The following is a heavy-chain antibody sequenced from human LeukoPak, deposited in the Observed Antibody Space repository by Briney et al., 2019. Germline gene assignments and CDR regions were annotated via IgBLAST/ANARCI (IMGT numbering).Heavy chain of an antibody. J-gene: IGHJ3*01. CDR1: GGFISSGGYY. D-gene: IGHD3-22*01. CDR3: ARNPPNYYDSSGRMGAFDV. Sequence: SETLSLTCVVSGGFISSGGYYWGWIRHPPEKGLEWIGSVHHSGITYYNTSLKSRVTISVDKSKNQFSLELASVTAADTAVYYCARNPPNYYDSSGRMGAFDVWGQGTMVTVSS. CDR2: VHHSGIT. V-gene: IGHV4-39*01.